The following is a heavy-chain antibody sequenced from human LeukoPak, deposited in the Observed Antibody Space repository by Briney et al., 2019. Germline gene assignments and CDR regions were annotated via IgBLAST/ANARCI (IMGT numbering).Heavy chain of an antibody. D-gene: IGHD2-21*02. V-gene: IGHV4-39*01. CDR1: GGSIRSSSYY. CDR3: ARRGYCGGDCFYGMDV. Sequence: SETLSLTCTVSGGSIRSSSYYWGWIRPPPGKGLEWLWSIYYSGSTYYNPSLKRRVTISVDTSKNQFSLKLSSVTAADTAVYYCARRGYCGGDCFYGMDVWGQGTTVTVSS. J-gene: IGHJ6*02. CDR2: IYYSGST.